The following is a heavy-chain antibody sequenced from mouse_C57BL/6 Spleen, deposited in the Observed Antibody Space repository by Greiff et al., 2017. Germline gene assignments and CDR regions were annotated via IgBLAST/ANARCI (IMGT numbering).Heavy chain of an antibody. CDR3: ARRRTGTNYYAMDY. Sequence: QVQLQQPGAELVRPGTSVKLSCKASGYTFTSYWMHWVKQRPGQGLEWIGVIDPSDSYTNYNQKFKGKATLTVDTSSSTAYMQLSSLTSEDSAVYYCARRRTGTNYYAMDYWGQGTSVTVSS. J-gene: IGHJ4*01. CDR2: IDPSDSYT. CDR1: GYTFTSYW. D-gene: IGHD4-1*01. V-gene: IGHV1-59*01.